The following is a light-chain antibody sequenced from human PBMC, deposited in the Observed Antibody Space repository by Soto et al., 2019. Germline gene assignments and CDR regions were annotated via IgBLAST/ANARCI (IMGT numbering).Light chain of an antibody. V-gene: IGKV3-15*01. CDR1: QSVSSN. CDR3: QQYNNWPLT. CDR2: GAS. J-gene: IGKJ4*01. Sequence: EMVLTQSPVTLSVSPGERATLSCRASQSVSSNLAWYQHRPGQAPRLLIFGASTRATGVPARFSGGGSGTEFTLTISSLQSEDFTVYYCQQYNNWPLTFGGGTKVDIK.